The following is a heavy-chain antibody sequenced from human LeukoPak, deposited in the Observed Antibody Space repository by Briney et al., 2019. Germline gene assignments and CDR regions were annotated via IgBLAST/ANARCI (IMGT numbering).Heavy chain of an antibody. J-gene: IGHJ4*02. D-gene: IGHD6-13*01. CDR1: GGSFSGYY. CDR2: INHSGST. Sequence: PSETLSLTCAVYGGSFSGYYWSWIRQPPGKGLEWIGEINHSGSTNYNPSLKSRVTISVDTSKNQFSLKLSSVTAADTAVYYCARVMYSSSWGSEYVDYWGQGTLVTVSS. V-gene: IGHV4-34*01. CDR3: ARVMYSSSWGSEYVDY.